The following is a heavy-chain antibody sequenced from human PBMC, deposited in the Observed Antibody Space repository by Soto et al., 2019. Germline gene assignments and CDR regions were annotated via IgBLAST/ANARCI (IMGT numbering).Heavy chain of an antibody. V-gene: IGHV1-69*13. CDR2: IIPIFGTA. Sequence: SVKVSCKASGGTFSSHAISWVRQAPGQGLEWMGGIIPIFGTANYAQKFQGRVTITADESTSTAYMELSSLRSEDTAVYYCARWRRNYYDSSGYYLESQYYYYGMDVWGQGTTVTVSS. J-gene: IGHJ6*02. D-gene: IGHD3-22*01. CDR3: ARWRRNYYDSSGYYLESQYYYYGMDV. CDR1: GGTFSSHA.